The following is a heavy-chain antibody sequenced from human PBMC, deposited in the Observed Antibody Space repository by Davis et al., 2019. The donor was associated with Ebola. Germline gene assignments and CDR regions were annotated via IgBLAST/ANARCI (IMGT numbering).Heavy chain of an antibody. V-gene: IGHV3-23*03. CDR1: GFTFRTYA. D-gene: IGHD6-19*01. CDR3: ATTQWLREFDN. CDR2: IYDQSS. J-gene: IGHJ4*02. Sequence: GESLKISCAASGFTFRTYAMNWVRQAPGKGLEWVSVIYDQSSAYANAVRGRFIISRDNSNNTLYLQMNSLRVDDTAVYYCATTQWLREFDNWGQGTLVTVSS.